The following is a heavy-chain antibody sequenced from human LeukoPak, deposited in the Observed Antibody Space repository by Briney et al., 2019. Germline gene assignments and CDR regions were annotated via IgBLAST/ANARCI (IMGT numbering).Heavy chain of an antibody. Sequence: NPGGSLRLSCAASGFTFSSYAMSWVRQAPGKGLEWASAISGSGGSTYYADSVKGRFTISRDNSKNTLYLQMNSLRAEDTAVYYCAKDTTVAGSAFDTWGQGTMVTVSS. CDR3: AKDTTVAGSAFDT. V-gene: IGHV3-23*01. J-gene: IGHJ3*02. CDR2: ISGSGGST. D-gene: IGHD6-19*01. CDR1: GFTFSSYA.